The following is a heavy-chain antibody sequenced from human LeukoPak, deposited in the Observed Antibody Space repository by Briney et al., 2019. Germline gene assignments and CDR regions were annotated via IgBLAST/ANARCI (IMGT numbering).Heavy chain of an antibody. V-gene: IGHV4-34*01. CDR1: GGSFSGYY. Sequence: PSETLSLTCAVYGGSFSGYYWSWIRQPPGKGLEWIGEINHSGSTNYNPSLKSRVTISVDTSKNQFSLKLSSVTAADTAVYYCARAGRNFDYWGQGTLVTVSS. CDR2: INHSGST. CDR3: ARAGRNFDY. J-gene: IGHJ4*02.